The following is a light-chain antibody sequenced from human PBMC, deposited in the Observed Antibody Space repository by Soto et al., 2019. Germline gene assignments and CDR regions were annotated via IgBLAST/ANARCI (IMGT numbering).Light chain of an antibody. J-gene: IGKJ1*01. CDR2: DAS. CDR1: QSVSTY. Sequence: IGLTPSPGTLSLSSGERATLSRRASQSVSTYLAWYQQKPGQAPRLLIYDASNRATGIPARFSGSGSGTDFTLTIDRLEPEDFAMYYCQQYSDSPPTFGQGTKVDIK. V-gene: IGKV3-11*01. CDR3: QQYSDSPPT.